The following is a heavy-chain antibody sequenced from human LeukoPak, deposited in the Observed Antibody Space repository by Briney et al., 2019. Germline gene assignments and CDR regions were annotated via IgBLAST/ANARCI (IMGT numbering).Heavy chain of an antibody. CDR2: INHSGST. CDR1: GGSFSGYY. CDR3: ARDLSFFDS. J-gene: IGHJ4*02. Sequence: SETLSLTCAVYGGSFSGYYWSWIRQPPGKGLEWIGEINHSGSTNYNPSLKSRVTISVDTSKNQFSLNLSSVTAADTAVYYCARDLSFFDSWGQGTLVTVSS. V-gene: IGHV4-34*01. D-gene: IGHD3/OR15-3a*01.